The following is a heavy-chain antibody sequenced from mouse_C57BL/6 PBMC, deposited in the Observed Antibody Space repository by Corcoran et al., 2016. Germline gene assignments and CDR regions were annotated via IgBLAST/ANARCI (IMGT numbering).Heavy chain of an antibody. CDR3: ARSYYYEAYAMDY. Sequence: QVTLKESGPGILQSSQNLSLTCSLSGFSLSTPGMVVSWIRQPSGKGLEWLAHIYWDDDKRYNPSLKSRLTISKDTSRNQVFLKITSVDTADTATYYGARSYYYEAYAMDYWGQGTSVTVSS. V-gene: IGHV8-12*01. D-gene: IGHD1-1*01. CDR2: IYWDDDK. J-gene: IGHJ4*01. CDR1: GFSLSTPGMV.